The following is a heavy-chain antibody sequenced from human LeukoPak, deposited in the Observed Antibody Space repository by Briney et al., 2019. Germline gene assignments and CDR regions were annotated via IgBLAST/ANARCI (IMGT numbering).Heavy chain of an antibody. D-gene: IGHD5-18*01. V-gene: IGHV3-30*18. Sequence: RGSLRLSCAASGFTFSSYGMHWVRQAPGKGLEWVAVISYDGSNKYYADSVKGRFTISRDNSKNTLYLQMNSLRAEDTAVYYCAKEGYNYGPDSPGYFDYWGQGTLVTVSS. CDR1: GFTFSSYG. J-gene: IGHJ4*02. CDR2: ISYDGSNK. CDR3: AKEGYNYGPDSPGYFDY.